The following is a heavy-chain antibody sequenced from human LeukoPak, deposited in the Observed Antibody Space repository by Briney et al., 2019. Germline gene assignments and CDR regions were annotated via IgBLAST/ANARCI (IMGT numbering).Heavy chain of an antibody. CDR1: GFTFSRYG. J-gene: IGHJ3*02. CDR2: IWYDGKNDQ. D-gene: IGHD2-2*01. CDR3: AKDRCSSSTCREAFEI. V-gene: IGHV3-30*02. Sequence: GGSLRLSCAVSGFTFSRYGMHWIRQAPGKGMEWVAFIWYDGKNDQEYAESVKGRFTISRDNSKNTLYLQMNSLRTEDTAMYYCAKDRCSSSTCREAFEIWGQGTLVTVSS.